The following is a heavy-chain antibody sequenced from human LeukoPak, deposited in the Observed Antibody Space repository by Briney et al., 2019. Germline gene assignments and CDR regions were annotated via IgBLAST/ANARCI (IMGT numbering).Heavy chain of an antibody. D-gene: IGHD6-19*01. CDR2: ISYDGSNK. J-gene: IGHJ4*02. Sequence: GRSLRLSCAASGFTFSSYGMHWVRQAPGKGLEWVAVISYDGSNKCYADSVRGRFTISRDNSKNTLYLQMNSLRAEDTAVYYCAKDPDSSGWYYFDYWGQGTLVTVSS. V-gene: IGHV3-30*18. CDR1: GFTFSSYG. CDR3: AKDPDSSGWYYFDY.